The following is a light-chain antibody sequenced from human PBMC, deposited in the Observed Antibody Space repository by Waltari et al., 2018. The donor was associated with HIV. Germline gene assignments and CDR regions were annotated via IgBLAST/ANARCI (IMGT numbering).Light chain of an antibody. CDR2: EGS. Sequence: QSALTQPASVSGSPGKSITISCTGTSSDVGSYKLVSWYQQHPGKAPKLMIDEGSKRPAGVSNRFSGSKSGNTASLTISGLQAEDEADYYCCSYAGSSTYVFGTGTKVTVL. CDR1: SSDVGSYKL. V-gene: IGLV2-23*01. CDR3: CSYAGSSTYV. J-gene: IGLJ1*01.